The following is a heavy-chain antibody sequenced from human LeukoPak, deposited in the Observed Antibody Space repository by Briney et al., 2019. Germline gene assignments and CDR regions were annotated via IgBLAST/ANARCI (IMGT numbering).Heavy chain of an antibody. CDR2: IYYSGST. J-gene: IGHJ4*02. V-gene: IGHV4-59*01. CDR1: GGSISSYY. Sequence: SETLSLTWTVSGGSISSYYWSWIRQPPGKGLEWIGYIYYSGSTNYNPSLKSRVTISVDTSKNQFSLKLSSVTAADTAVYYCARWTTTYYFDYWGQGTLVTVSS. CDR3: ARWTTTYYFDY. D-gene: IGHD4-17*01.